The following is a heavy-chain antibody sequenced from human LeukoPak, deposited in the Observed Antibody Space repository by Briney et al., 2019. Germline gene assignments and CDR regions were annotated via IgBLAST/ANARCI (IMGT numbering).Heavy chain of an antibody. CDR2: IKQDGSEK. CDR1: GFTFSSYW. CDR3: AKRASGSGTSLYDY. D-gene: IGHD3-10*01. Sequence: GGSLRLSCAASGFTFSSYWMSWVRQAPGRGLEWGANIKQDGSEKYYVDSVKGRFTISRDNAKNSLYLQMNSLRAEDTAVYYCAKRASGSGTSLYDYWGQGTLVTVSS. J-gene: IGHJ4*02. V-gene: IGHV3-7*05.